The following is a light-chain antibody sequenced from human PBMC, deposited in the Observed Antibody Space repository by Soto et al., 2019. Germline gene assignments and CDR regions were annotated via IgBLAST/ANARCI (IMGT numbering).Light chain of an antibody. J-gene: IGKJ1*01. CDR1: QSVSSAY. V-gene: IGKV3-20*01. Sequence: EIVLTQSPGTLSLSPGERATLSCRASQSVSSAYLTWYQQKPGQAPGLLIYGASGRATGIPDRFSGGGSGTDFTLTISRLEPEDFAVYYCQQYGSSPWTFGQGTKVEVK. CDR2: GAS. CDR3: QQYGSSPWT.